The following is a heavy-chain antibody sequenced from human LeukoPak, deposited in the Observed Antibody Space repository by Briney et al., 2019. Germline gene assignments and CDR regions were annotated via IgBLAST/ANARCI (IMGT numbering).Heavy chain of an antibody. CDR2: INADNGNT. CDR3: TRWTYYYDSGSYSH. V-gene: IGHV1-3*01. Sequence: GASVKVSCKASGFTFTDYAIHWVRQAPGQRLEWMGWINADNGNTKYSRKFQDRVTITRDTSASTAYMELSSLRSEDTAVYYCTRWTYYYDSGSYSHWGQGTLVTVSS. J-gene: IGHJ4*02. D-gene: IGHD3-10*01. CDR1: GFTFTDYA.